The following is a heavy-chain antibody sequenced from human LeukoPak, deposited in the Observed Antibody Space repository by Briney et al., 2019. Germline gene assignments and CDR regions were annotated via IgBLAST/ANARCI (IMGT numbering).Heavy chain of an antibody. CDR3: KTAPDSTFSYYYYYMDV. V-gene: IGHV3-38-3*01. J-gene: IGHJ6*03. CDR1: GFTFSNYA. Sequence: GGSLRLSCAASGFTFSNYAMSWVRQAPGKGLEWVSSISGGSTYYADSRKGRFTISRDNSKNTLHLQMNSLRAEDTAVYYCKTAPDSTFSYYYYYMDVWGKGTTVTASS. CDR2: ISGGST. D-gene: IGHD6-13*01.